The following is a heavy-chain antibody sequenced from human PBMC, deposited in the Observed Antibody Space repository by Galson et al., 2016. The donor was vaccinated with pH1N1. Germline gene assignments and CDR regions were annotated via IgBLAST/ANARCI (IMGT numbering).Heavy chain of an antibody. D-gene: IGHD1-26*01. V-gene: IGHV1-2*02. Sequence: SVKVSCKASGHIFSDYYLHWVRQAPGHGLEWMGWINFKTGATKYTQKFVGRVSMTRDTSLNTVYMELTSLTSDGSAVYYCATAGIVRAAPGEYWGQGTLVTVSS. CDR2: INFKTGAT. J-gene: IGHJ4*01. CDR1: GHIFSDYY. CDR3: ATAGIVRAAPGEY.